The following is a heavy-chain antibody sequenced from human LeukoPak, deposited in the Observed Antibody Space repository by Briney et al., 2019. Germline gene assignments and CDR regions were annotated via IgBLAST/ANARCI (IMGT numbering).Heavy chain of an antibody. CDR1: GASISNYY. D-gene: IGHD3-10*01. CDR2: IYISGST. CDR3: ARRYYGSGSYYDQNWFDP. J-gene: IGHJ5*02. Sequence: SETLSLTCTVSGASISNYYWSWIRQPAGKGLEWIGRIYISGSTNYNPSLKSRVTISVDTSKNQFSLKLSSVTAADTAVYYCARRYYGSGSYYDQNWFDPWGQGTLVTVSS. V-gene: IGHV4-4*07.